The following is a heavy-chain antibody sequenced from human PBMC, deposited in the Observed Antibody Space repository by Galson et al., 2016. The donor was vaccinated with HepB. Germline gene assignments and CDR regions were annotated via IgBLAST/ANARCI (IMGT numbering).Heavy chain of an antibody. D-gene: IGHD4-17*01. Sequence: SLRLSCAASGFTGSSYAMSWVRQAPGKGLEWVSTISGSGGSTYNADSVKGRFTISSDNSKNTLYLQMNSLRAEDTAVYYCAKGDGSGDYLGYYYYYGLDVWGQGTTVTVSS. CDR1: GFTGSSYA. V-gene: IGHV3-23*01. CDR2: ISGSGGST. CDR3: AKGDGSGDYLGYYYYYGLDV. J-gene: IGHJ6*02.